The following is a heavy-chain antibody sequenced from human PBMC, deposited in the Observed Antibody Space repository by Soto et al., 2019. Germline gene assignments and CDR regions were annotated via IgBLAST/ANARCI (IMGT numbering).Heavy chain of an antibody. CDR2: IIPILGIA. Sequence: QVQLVQSGAEVKKPGSSVKVSCKASGGTFSSYTISWVRQAPGQGLEWMGRIIPILGIANYAQKFQGRVTITADKSTSTAYMERSSLRSEDTAVYYCARDSGGNYYDSRNPLDAFDIWGQGTMVTVSS. J-gene: IGHJ3*02. D-gene: IGHD3-22*01. CDR3: ARDSGGNYYDSRNPLDAFDI. V-gene: IGHV1-69*08. CDR1: GGTFSSYT.